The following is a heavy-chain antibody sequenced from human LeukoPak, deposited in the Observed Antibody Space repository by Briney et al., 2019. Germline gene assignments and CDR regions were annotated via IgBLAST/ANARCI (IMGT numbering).Heavy chain of an antibody. CDR1: GYTFTGYY. D-gene: IGHD1-26*01. Sequence: ASVKVSCKASGYTFTGYYMHWVRQAPGHGLEWMGWINPNSGGTNYAQKFQGRVTMTRDTSISTAYMELSRPRSDDTAVYYCARGPQWEQTNFDIWGQGTMVTVSS. CDR3: ARGPQWEQTNFDI. J-gene: IGHJ3*02. V-gene: IGHV1-2*02. CDR2: INPNSGGT.